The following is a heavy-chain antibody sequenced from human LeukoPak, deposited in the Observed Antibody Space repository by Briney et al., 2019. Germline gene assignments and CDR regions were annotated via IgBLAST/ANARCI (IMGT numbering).Heavy chain of an antibody. CDR3: AKGSGSYCGKFDF. D-gene: IGHD1-26*01. V-gene: IGHV3-33*06. CDR2: IWYTGVFR. J-gene: IGHJ5*01. CDR1: GFDFSNSA. Sequence: PGGSLRLSCEASGFDFSNSAIHWVRQAPGEGLEWVAVIWYTGVFRSYAQSVEGRFTISRDNSRNTAFLQMSSLRDEDTAVYYCAKGSGSYCGKFDFWGQGTLVAVS.